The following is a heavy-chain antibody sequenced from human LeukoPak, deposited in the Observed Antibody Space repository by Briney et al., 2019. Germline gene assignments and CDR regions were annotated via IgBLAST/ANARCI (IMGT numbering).Heavy chain of an antibody. Sequence: GSLRLSCAASGFTFSNYGMHWVRQAPGKGLEWAAFISYDGSKKYYADSVKGRFTISRDNSKNTLYLQMNSLRAEDTAVYYCARGSVAATFDYWGQGTLVTVSS. CDR1: GFTFSNYG. CDR2: ISYDGSKK. CDR3: ARGSVAATFDY. J-gene: IGHJ4*02. D-gene: IGHD2-15*01. V-gene: IGHV3-30*03.